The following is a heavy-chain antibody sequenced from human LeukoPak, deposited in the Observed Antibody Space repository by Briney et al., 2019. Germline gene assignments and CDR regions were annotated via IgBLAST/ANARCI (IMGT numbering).Heavy chain of an antibody. V-gene: IGHV3-7*01. CDR2: IKPDGTEK. D-gene: IGHD1-1*01. Sequence: GGSLRLSCAASGFAFSNYWMTWVRQAPGKGLQWVANIKPDGTEKNYVDSVKGRFTISRDNAKNSVYLQLSSLRVDDTALYYCARTPLTQLEPDYFDSWGQGTLVSVS. CDR1: GFAFSNYW. J-gene: IGHJ4*02. CDR3: ARTPLTQLEPDYFDS.